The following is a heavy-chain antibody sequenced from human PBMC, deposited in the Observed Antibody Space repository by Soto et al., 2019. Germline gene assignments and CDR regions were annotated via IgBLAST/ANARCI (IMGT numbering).Heavy chain of an antibody. J-gene: IGHJ6*02. CDR3: ARVYCGGDCYLTYYYYYGMDV. Sequence: GWSLRLACASSGFTFISYAMHWVRQAPGKGLEWVAVISYDGSNKYYADSVKGRFTISRDNSKNTLYLQMNSLRAEDTAVYYCARVYCGGDCYLTYYYYYGMDVWGQGTTVTVSS. CDR2: ISYDGSNK. CDR1: GFTFISYA. D-gene: IGHD2-21*02. V-gene: IGHV3-30-3*01.